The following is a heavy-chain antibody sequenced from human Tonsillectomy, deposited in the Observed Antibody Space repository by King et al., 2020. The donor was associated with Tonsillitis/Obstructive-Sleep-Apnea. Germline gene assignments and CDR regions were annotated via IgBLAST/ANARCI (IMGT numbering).Heavy chain of an antibody. Sequence: VQLVESGGGLVQPGGSLRLSCVASGFTFSSYAMSWVRQAPGKGLEWVSGISGRGDITYYADSVKGRFTISRDNPKNTLCLKMNSLRAEDTAVYYCVKERFIMVRGIAGDIFDIWGQGTMVTVSS. J-gene: IGHJ3*02. D-gene: IGHD3-10*01. CDR1: GFTFSSYA. CDR2: ISGRGDIT. CDR3: VKERFIMVRGIAGDIFDI. V-gene: IGHV3-23*04.